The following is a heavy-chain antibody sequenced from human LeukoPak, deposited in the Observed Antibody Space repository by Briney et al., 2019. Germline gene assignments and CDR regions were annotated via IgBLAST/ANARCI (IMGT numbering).Heavy chain of an antibody. V-gene: IGHV3-23*01. Sequence: GGSLRLSCAGSGFTFNDHAMSWVRQAPGKGQEWVSSISGSGGSTYYADYVKGRSTISRDNSKKVVYFEMNSLGGEDTAVYFCARGGQNFDFWRFDYWGQGTLAVVSS. D-gene: IGHD3-3*01. CDR3: ARGGQNFDFWRFDY. CDR1: GFTFNDHA. CDR2: ISGSGGST. J-gene: IGHJ4*02.